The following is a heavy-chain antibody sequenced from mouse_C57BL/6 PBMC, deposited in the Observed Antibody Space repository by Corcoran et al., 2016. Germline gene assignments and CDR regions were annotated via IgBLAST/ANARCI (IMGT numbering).Heavy chain of an antibody. J-gene: IGHJ2*01. CDR2: INPNNGGT. CDR3: ARYYGSSYAYFDY. Sequence: EVQLQQSGPELVKPGASVKISCKASGYTFTDYYMNGVKQSHGKSLEWIGDINPNNGGTSYNQKFKGKATLTVDKSSSTAYMELRSLPSEDSAVYYCARYYGSSYAYFDYWGQGTTLTVSS. CDR1: GYTFTDYY. V-gene: IGHV1-26*01. D-gene: IGHD1-1*01.